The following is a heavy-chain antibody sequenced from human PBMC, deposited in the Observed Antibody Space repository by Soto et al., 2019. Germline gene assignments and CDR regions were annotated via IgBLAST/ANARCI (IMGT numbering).Heavy chain of an antibody. J-gene: IGHJ6*02. CDR3: ARRLYYDSSGFEGGGMDV. CDR2: IYYSGST. D-gene: IGHD3-22*01. CDR1: GGSISSSSYY. Sequence: PSETLSLTCTVSGGSISSSSYYWGWIRQPPGKGLEWIGSIYYSGSTYYNPSRKSRVTISVDTSKNQFSLKLSSVTAADTAVYYCARRLYYDSSGFEGGGMDVWGQGTTVTVSS. V-gene: IGHV4-39*01.